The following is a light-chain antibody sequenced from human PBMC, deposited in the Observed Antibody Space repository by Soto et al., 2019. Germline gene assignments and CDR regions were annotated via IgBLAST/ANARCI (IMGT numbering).Light chain of an antibody. V-gene: IGKV3-11*01. Sequence: EIVLTQSPATLSLSPGERATLSCRASQSVSSYLAWYQQKPGQAPRLLIYDASNRATGIPARFSGSGSGTDFTLNISSLEPEDFAVYYCQQRSIWPTFGQGTKVEIK. CDR3: QQRSIWPT. J-gene: IGKJ1*01. CDR1: QSVSSY. CDR2: DAS.